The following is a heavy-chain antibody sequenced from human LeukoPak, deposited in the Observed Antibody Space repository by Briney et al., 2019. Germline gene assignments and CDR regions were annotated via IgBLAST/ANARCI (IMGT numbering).Heavy chain of an antibody. J-gene: IGHJ4*02. CDR1: GGSISSSSYY. CDR3: ARDCSGGSCYGRKFDY. CDR2: IYYSGST. D-gene: IGHD2-15*01. V-gene: IGHV4-39*07. Sequence: SETLSLTCTVSGGSISSSSYYWGWIRQPPGKGLEWIGSIYYSGSTYYNPSLKSRVTISVDTSKNQFSLKLSSVTAADTAVYYCARDCSGGSCYGRKFDYWGQGTLVTVSS.